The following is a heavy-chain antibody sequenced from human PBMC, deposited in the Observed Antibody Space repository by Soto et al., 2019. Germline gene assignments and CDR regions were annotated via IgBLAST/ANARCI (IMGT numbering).Heavy chain of an antibody. V-gene: IGHV5-10-1*01. J-gene: IGHJ6*02. Sequence: EVQLVQSGAEVKKPGESLRISCNGSGYSFTRYWISWLRQLPGKGLEWMGRIDPSDSYTNYSPSFQGHVTISADKSISAAYLQWSSLKASDTAMYYCARTSMQSRGYSYGHGGMDVWGQGTTVTVSS. D-gene: IGHD5-18*01. CDR1: GYSFTRYW. CDR3: ARTSMQSRGYSYGHGGMDV. CDR2: IDPSDSYT.